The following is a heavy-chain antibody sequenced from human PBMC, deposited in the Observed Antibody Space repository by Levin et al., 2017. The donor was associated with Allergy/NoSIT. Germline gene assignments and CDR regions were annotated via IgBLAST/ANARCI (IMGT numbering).Heavy chain of an antibody. D-gene: IGHD3-16*02. CDR3: ARGGPPNYDYNWGSYRDGYFDY. CDR1: GFTFGDYA. V-gene: IGHV3-49*04. CDR2: IRNKAHGGTT. J-gene: IGHJ4*02. Sequence: GESLKISCTGSGFTFGDYAMSWVRQAPGKGLEWVGFIRNKAHGGTTEYAASVKGRLTISRDDSKSIAYLQMNSLKTEDTAVYFCARGGPPNYDYNWGSYRDGYFDYWGQGNLVTVSS.